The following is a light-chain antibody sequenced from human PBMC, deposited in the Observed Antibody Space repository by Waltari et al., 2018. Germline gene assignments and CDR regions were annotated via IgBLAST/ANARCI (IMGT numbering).Light chain of an antibody. J-gene: IGKJ4*01. CDR2: SAS. V-gene: IGKV1-9*01. Sequence: TCRASQGISNYLAWYQQKPGRAPKLRIYSASTLQSGVPSRFSGSGSGTYFTLTISSLQPEDFATFYCQQLNSYPLTFGGGTKVEIK. CDR3: QQLNSYPLT. CDR1: QGISNY.